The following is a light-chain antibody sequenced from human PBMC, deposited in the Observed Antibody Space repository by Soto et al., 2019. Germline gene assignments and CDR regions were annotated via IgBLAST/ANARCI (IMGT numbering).Light chain of an antibody. CDR1: QGIRND. J-gene: IGKJ4*01. CDR2: TAS. V-gene: IGKV1-6*01. CDR3: LQDFSFPLT. Sequence: IQMTQSPSTLSASVGARVTITSRASQGIRNDLAWYKRKQGKAPKLLRYTASSLQNGVPPRFSGSGSDTVFTLTIDSLQPEDFETYYCLQDFSFPLTFGGGTKVDIK.